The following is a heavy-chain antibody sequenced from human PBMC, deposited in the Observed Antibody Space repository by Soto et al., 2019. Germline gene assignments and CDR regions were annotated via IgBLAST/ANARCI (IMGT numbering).Heavy chain of an antibody. D-gene: IGHD6-6*01. CDR3: ARRPFYYYYYGMDV. J-gene: IGHJ6*02. CDR1: GFTFSSYA. CDR2: ISYDGSNK. V-gene: IGHV3-30-3*01. Sequence: GGSLRLSCAASGFTFSSYAMHWVRQAPGKELEWVAVISYDGSNKYYADSVKGRFTISRDNSKNTLYLQMNSLRAEDTAVYYCARRPFYYYYYGMDVWGQGTTVTVSS.